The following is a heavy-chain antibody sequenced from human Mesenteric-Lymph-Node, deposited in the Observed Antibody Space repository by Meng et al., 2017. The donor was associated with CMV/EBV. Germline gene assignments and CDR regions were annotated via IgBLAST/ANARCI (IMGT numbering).Heavy chain of an antibody. CDR3: ARHQRWLKSEGGFNY. V-gene: IGHV4-34*01. Sequence: VHLTPWGVGLWTPSETLSLTCAVYGGSFSGYYWSWIRQPPRKGLEWIGEINHSGSTNYNPSLKSRVTISVDTSKNQFSLKLSSVTAADTAVYYCARHQRWLKSEGGFNYWGQGTLVTVSS. CDR1: GGSFSGYY. CDR2: INHSGST. J-gene: IGHJ4*02. D-gene: IGHD4-23*01.